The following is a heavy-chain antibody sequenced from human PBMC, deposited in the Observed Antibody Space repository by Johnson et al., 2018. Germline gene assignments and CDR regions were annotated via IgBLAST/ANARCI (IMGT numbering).Heavy chain of an antibody. D-gene: IGHD3-10*01. V-gene: IGHV3-30-3*01. CDR1: GFTFSGSA. CDR2: ISYDENNK. CDR3: AKGRGYYGGTGYMDG. J-gene: IGHJ6*03. Sequence: QVQLVESGGGVVQPGRSLRLSCAASGFTFSGSAMHWVRQAPGKGLEWVAAISYDENNKYYSDSLRGRFTISRDNSKNLLFLQMNGLGAADTRVYYCAKGRGYYGGTGYMDGLCKGTTVTVSS.